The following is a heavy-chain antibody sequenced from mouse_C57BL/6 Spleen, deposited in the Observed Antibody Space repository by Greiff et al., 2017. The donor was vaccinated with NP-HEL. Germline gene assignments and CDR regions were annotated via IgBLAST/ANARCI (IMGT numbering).Heavy chain of an antibody. V-gene: IGHV14-4*01. J-gene: IGHJ4*01. CDR1: GFNIKDDY. CDR3: TTRTTVVAGRMDY. D-gene: IGHD1-1*01. CDR2: IDPENGDT. Sequence: EVQLQQSGAELVRPGASVKLSCTASGFNIKDDYMHWVKQRPEQGLEWIGWIDPENGDTEYASKFQGKATITADTSSNTAYLQLSSLTSEDTAVYYCTTRTTVVAGRMDYWGQRTSVTVSS.